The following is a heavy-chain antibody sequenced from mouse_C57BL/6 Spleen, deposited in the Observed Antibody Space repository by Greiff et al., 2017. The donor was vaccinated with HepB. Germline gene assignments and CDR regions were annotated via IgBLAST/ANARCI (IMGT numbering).Heavy chain of an antibody. J-gene: IGHJ3*01. CDR3: ARHDYWFAY. CDR2: IRNKANGYTT. CDR1: GFTFTDYY. D-gene: IGHD2-4*01. V-gene: IGHV7-3*01. Sequence: EVQLVESGGGLVQPGGSLSLSCAASGFTFTDYYMSWVRQPPGKALEWLGFIRNKANGYTTEYSASVKGRFTISRDNSQSILYLQMNALRAEDSATYYCARHDYWFAYWGQGTLVTVSA.